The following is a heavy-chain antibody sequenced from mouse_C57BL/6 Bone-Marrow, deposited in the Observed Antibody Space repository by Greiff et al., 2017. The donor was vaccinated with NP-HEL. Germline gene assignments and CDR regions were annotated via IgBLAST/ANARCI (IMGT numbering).Heavy chain of an antibody. V-gene: IGHV3-6*01. CDR3: ARGGSYYSTFAY. CDR1: GYSITSGYY. Sequence: EVQVVESGPGLVKPSQSLSLTCSVTGYSITSGYYWNWIRQFPGNKLEWMGYISYDGSNNYNPSLKNRISITRDTSKNQFFLKLNSVTTEDTATYYCARGGSYYSTFAYWGQGTLVTVSA. D-gene: IGHD2-5*01. J-gene: IGHJ3*01. CDR2: ISYDGSN.